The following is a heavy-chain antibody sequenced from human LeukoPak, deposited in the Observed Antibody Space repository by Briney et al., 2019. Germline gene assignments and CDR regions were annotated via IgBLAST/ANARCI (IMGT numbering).Heavy chain of an antibody. CDR1: GGSISSYY. D-gene: IGHD1-26*01. J-gene: IGHJ4*02. Sequence: PSETLSLTCTVSGGSISSYYWSWIRQPPGKGLEWIGYIYYSGSTNYNPSLKSRVTISVDTSKNQFSLKLSSVTAADTAVYYCARDPGIVGATGFDYWGQGTLVTVSS. CDR2: IYYSGST. V-gene: IGHV4-59*01. CDR3: ARDPGIVGATGFDY.